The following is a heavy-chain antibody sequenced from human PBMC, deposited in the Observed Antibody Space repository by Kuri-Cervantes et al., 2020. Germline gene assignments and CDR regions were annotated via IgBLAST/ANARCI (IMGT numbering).Heavy chain of an antibody. CDR1: GFTFSSYA. Sequence: GSLRLSCAASGFTFSSYAMHWVRQAPGKGLEWVAVISYDGSNKYYADSVKGRFTISRDNAKNSLYLQMNSLRAEDTAVYYCARAWRSRIAFDIWGQGTMVTVSS. CDR3: ARAWRSRIAFDI. CDR2: ISYDGSNK. D-gene: IGHD5-24*01. V-gene: IGHV3-30-3*01. J-gene: IGHJ3*02.